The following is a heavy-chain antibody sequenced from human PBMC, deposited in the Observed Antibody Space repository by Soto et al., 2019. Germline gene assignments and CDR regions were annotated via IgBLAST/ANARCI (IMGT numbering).Heavy chain of an antibody. CDR2: LSGDNNTDT. V-gene: IGHV3-23*01. D-gene: IGHD3-9*01. CDR1: GGSISSYY. J-gene: IGHJ4*02. Sequence: ETLSLTCTVSGGSISSYYWSWVRQAPGKGLEWISGLSGDNNTDTKYADSVKGRFTISRDNSKSTLYLQMHSLRVEDTALYYCTKDSGYDSTDWGLGTLVTVSS. CDR3: TKDSGYDSTD.